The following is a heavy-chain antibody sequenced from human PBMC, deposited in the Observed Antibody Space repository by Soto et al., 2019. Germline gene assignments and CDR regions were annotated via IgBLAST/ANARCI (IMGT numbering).Heavy chain of an antibody. CDR3: ANDKGGTPYFIDS. CDR2: INWNSEKI. Sequence: VLLVESGGGLVQPGRSLRLSCAVSGFNFSNYAMHWVRQAPGKGLEWVAAINWNSEKIAYAGSVLGRFTIFRDNAKNCLHMQMNDLPTEDTALNYCANDKGGTPYFIDSWGQGILVTVSS. CDR1: GFNFSNYA. V-gene: IGHV3-9*01. J-gene: IGHJ4*02. D-gene: IGHD2-8*01.